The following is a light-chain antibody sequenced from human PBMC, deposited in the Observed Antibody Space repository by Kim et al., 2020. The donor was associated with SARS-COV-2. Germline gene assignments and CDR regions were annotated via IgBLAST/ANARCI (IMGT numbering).Light chain of an antibody. Sequence: SSELTQDPVVSVALGQTVRITCQGDSLRNYYASWYQQKPGQAPVLVIYGRNNRPSGIPDRFSSSSSGNTASLTITGAQAEDEADYYCEFRDSSGNLGVFGGGTKVTVL. J-gene: IGLJ3*02. V-gene: IGLV3-19*01. CDR2: GRN. CDR3: EFRDSSGNLGV. CDR1: SLRNYY.